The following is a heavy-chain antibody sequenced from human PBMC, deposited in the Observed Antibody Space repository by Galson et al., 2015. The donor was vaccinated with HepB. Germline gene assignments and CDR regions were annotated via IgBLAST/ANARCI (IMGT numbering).Heavy chain of an antibody. D-gene: IGHD4-23*01. Sequence: SVKVSCKASGYTLTGYYMHWVRQAPGQGLEWMGRINPKSGGTNYAQKFQGRVTMTRDTSISTAYMELSRLRSDDTAVYYCARGGYPGGNYLETGFHYWGQGTLVTASS. CDR2: INPKSGGT. CDR1: GYTLTGYY. J-gene: IGHJ4*02. CDR3: ARGGYPGGNYLETGFHY. V-gene: IGHV1-2*06.